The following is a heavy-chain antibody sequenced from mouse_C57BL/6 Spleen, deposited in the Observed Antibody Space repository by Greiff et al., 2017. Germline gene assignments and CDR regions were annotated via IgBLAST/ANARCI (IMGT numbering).Heavy chain of an antibody. D-gene: IGHD2-5*01. J-gene: IGHJ4*01. CDR3: ARHGSNYDAMDY. Sequence: EVKLVESGGDLVKPGGSLKLSCAASGFTFSSYGMSWVRQTPDKRLEWVATISSGGSYTYYPDSVKGRFTISRDNAKNTLYLQMSSLKSEDTAMYYCARHGSNYDAMDYWGQGTSVTVSS. V-gene: IGHV5-6*01. CDR2: ISSGGSYT. CDR1: GFTFSSYG.